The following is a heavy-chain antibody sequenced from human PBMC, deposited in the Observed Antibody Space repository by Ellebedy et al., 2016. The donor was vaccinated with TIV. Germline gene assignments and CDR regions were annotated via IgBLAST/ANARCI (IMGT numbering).Heavy chain of an antibody. D-gene: IGHD6-13*01. CDR3: ARGGKLESSWYSGPRYYYMDV. J-gene: IGHJ6*03. CDR1: GGSISSYY. Sequence: SETLSLTCTVSGGSISSYYWSWIQQPPGKGLEWIGYIYYSGSTNYNPSLKSRVTISVDTSKNQFSLKLSSVTAADTAVYYCARGGKLESSWYSGPRYYYMDVWGKGTTVTVSS. CDR2: IYYSGST. V-gene: IGHV4-59*08.